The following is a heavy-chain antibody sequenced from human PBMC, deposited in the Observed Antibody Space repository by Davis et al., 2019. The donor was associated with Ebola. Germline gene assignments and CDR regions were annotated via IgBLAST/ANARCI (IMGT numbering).Heavy chain of an antibody. D-gene: IGHD1-26*01. CDR1: GGFISGYY. J-gene: IGHJ4*02. V-gene: IGHV4-59*01. CDR3: ARDRVGLDY. CDR2: IYHSGRT. Sequence: SETLSLTCTASGGFISGYYWSWIRQPPGKGLEWIGYIYHSGRTNYNPSLRSRVTMSVDKSKNQFSLKLNSVTTADTAVYFCARDRVGLDYWGQGTLVTVPS.